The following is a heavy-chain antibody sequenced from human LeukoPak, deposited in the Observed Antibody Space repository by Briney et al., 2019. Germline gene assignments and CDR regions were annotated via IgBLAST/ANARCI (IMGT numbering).Heavy chain of an antibody. CDR1: GYTFTAYY. Sequence: ASVKVSCKASGYTFTAYYMNWVRQAPGQGLEWMGRILPDSGATNYAQKFQGRVTMTGDMSISAAYMELSSLRSDDTAVYYCARGNEYYSGLGGADYWGQGTLVIVSP. D-gene: IGHD3-10*01. J-gene: IGHJ4*02. CDR2: ILPDSGAT. V-gene: IGHV1-2*06. CDR3: ARGNEYYSGLGGADY.